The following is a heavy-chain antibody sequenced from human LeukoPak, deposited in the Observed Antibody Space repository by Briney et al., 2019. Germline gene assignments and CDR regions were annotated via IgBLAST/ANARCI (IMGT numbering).Heavy chain of an antibody. J-gene: IGHJ4*02. V-gene: IGHV1-8*01. CDR1: GYTFTSCD. D-gene: IGHD6-19*01. Sequence: ASVAVSCKASGYTFTSCDINWVRQATGQGLEWMGWMNPNSGNTGYGQSFQGRITMTRDISIGTAYMELSNLTSEDTAIYYCTRGSSGRRDNWGQGTLVTVSA. CDR3: TRGSSGRRDN. CDR2: MNPNSGNT.